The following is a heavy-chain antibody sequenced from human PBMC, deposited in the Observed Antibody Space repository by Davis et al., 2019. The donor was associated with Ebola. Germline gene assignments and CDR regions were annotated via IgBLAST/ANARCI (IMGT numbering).Heavy chain of an antibody. CDR2: TYLRSEWYY. CDR1: GDSVSRIVAT. Sequence: SQTLSLTCAISGDSVSRIVATWNWIRQSPSGGLEWLGRTYLRSEWYYDYAVSVRSRVSITRDTSKNQFSLQLNSLTPEDTAVYFCARERHYAGCDSWGQGTLVTVSS. J-gene: IGHJ4*02. D-gene: IGHD3-16*01. CDR3: ARERHYAGCDS. V-gene: IGHV6-1*01.